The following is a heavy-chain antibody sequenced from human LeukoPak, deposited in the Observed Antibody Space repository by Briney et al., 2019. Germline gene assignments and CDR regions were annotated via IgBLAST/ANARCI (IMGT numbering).Heavy chain of an antibody. CDR3: ARDRHYGDYVFVY. CDR2: INPSGGST. D-gene: IGHD4-17*01. J-gene: IGHJ4*02. V-gene: IGHV1-46*01. Sequence: ASVKVSCKASGYTFTNYYMHWVRQVAGQGLEWMGIINPSGGSTSYAQKFQGRVTMTRDTSTSTVYMELSSLRSEDTAVYYCARDRHYGDYVFVYWGQGTLVTVSS. CDR1: GYTFTNYY.